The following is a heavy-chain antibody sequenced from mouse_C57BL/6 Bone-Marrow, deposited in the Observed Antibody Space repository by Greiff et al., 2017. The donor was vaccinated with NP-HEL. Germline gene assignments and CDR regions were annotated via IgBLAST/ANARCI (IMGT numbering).Heavy chain of an antibody. Sequence: VQLQQSGPELVKPGASVKISCKASGYTFTDYYMNWVKQSHGKSLEWIGDINPNNGGTSYNQKFKGKATLTVDKSSSTAYMELRSLTSEDSAVYYCALYDYDYYAMDYWGQGTSVTVSS. V-gene: IGHV1-26*01. CDR2: INPNNGGT. CDR1: GYTFTDYY. CDR3: ALYDYDYYAMDY. J-gene: IGHJ4*01. D-gene: IGHD2-4*01.